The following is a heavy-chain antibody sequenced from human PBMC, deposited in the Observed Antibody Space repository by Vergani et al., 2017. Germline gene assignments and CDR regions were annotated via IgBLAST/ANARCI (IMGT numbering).Heavy chain of an antibody. V-gene: IGHV3-33*01. CDR1: GFTFSSYG. Sequence: QVQLVESGGGVVQPGRSLRLSCAASGFTFSSYGMHWVRQAPGKGLEWVAVIWYDGSNKYYADSVKGRFTISRDNSKNTLYLQMNSLRAEDTAVYYCARDVGAARPYGFDYWGQGTLVTVSS. J-gene: IGHJ4*02. CDR3: ARDVGAARPYGFDY. CDR2: IWYDGSNK. D-gene: IGHD6-6*01.